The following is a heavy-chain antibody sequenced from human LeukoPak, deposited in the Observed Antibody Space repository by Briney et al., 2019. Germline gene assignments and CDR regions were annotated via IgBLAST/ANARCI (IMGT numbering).Heavy chain of an antibody. V-gene: IGHV1-58*02. D-gene: IGHD6-19*01. CDR3: AAVSIAVAGGYYFDY. J-gene: IGHJ4*02. Sequence: GASVTVSCKASGFTFTSSAMQWVRQARGQRLEWIGWIVVGSGNTNYAQKFQERVTITRDMSTSTAYMELSSLRSEDTAVYYCAAVSIAVAGGYYFDYWGQGTLVTVSS. CDR1: GFTFTSSA. CDR2: IVVGSGNT.